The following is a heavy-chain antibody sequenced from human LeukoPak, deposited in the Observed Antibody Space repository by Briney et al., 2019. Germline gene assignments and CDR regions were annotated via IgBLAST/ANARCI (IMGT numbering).Heavy chain of an antibody. D-gene: IGHD5-18*01. CDR2: INHSGST. Sequence: PSETLSFTCAVYGGSFSGYYWSWIRQPPGKGLEWIGEINHSGSTNYNPSLKSRVTISVDTSKNQFSLKLSSVTAADTAVYYCARSRRGYNYAFDIWGQGTMVTVSS. J-gene: IGHJ3*02. V-gene: IGHV4-34*01. CDR3: ARSRRGYNYAFDI. CDR1: GGSFSGYY.